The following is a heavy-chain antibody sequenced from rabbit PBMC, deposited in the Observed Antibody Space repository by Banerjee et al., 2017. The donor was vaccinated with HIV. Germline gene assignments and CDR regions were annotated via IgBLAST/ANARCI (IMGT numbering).Heavy chain of an antibody. CDR2: IGVGSGTN. J-gene: IGHJ4*01. CDR1: GFSFSSGYY. Sequence: QQQLEESGGGLVKPGGTLTLTCTASGFSFSSGYYMCWVRQAPGEGLEWIGCIGVGSGTNYYANWAKGRFTISKTSSTTVTLQMTSLTAADTATYFCARSPGYPVYGDVTYFNLWGPGTLVTVS. D-gene: IGHD7-1*01. CDR3: ARSPGYPVYGDVTYFNL. V-gene: IGHV1S45*01.